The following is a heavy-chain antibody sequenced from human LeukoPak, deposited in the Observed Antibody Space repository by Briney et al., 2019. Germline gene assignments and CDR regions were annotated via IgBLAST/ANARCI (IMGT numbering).Heavy chain of an antibody. CDR3: ARERSLYSSGWPDAFDI. CDR2: ISGSGGNT. CDR1: GFTFSSHG. V-gene: IGHV3-23*01. D-gene: IGHD6-19*01. Sequence: PGETLRLSCAASGFTFSSHGMNWVRQAPGKGLEWVSGISGSGGNTYYADSVKGRFTISRDNSKNTLYLQMNSLRAEDTAVYYCARERSLYSSGWPDAFDIWGQGTMVTVSS. J-gene: IGHJ3*02.